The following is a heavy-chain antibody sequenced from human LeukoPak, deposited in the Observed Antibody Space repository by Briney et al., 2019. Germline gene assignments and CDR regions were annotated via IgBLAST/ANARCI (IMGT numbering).Heavy chain of an antibody. CDR1: GFTFSTYE. CDR2: ISGSGTTI. CDR3: VSAYGGLLDY. Sequence: GGSPRLSCAASGFTFSTYEMNWVRQVPGKGLEWVSYISGSGTTIYYADSVKGRFAISRDNTKNSMYLQMNSLRAEDTAVYYCVSAYGGLLDYLGQGTLVTVSS. J-gene: IGHJ4*02. V-gene: IGHV3-48*03. D-gene: IGHD3-16*01.